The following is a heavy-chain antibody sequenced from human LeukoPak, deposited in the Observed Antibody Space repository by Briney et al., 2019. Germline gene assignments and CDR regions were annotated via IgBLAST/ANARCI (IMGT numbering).Heavy chain of an antibody. D-gene: IGHD2-2*01. J-gene: IGHJ4*02. Sequence: SETLSLTCTVSGGSVSSGSYYWSWLRQPPGTGLEWIGYIYYSGSTNYNPSLKSRVTISVDTSKNQFSLKLSSVTAADTAVYYCARDRVVVVPAAMRRGYYFDYWGQGTLVTVSS. CDR1: GGSVSSGSYY. CDR3: ARDRVVVVPAAMRRGYYFDY. CDR2: IYYSGST. V-gene: IGHV4-61*01.